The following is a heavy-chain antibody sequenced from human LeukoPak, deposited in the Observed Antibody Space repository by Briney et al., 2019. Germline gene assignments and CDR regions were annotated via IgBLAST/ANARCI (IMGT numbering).Heavy chain of an antibody. V-gene: IGHV3-30*18. D-gene: IGHD3-10*01. Sequence: GGSLRLSCAASGFSFSDYGMHWVRQAPGKGLEWVAVISYDGSNKYYADSVKGRFTISRDDSKSTLYLQMNSLRAEDTAVYYCAKSASSGSSKYYMDGWGKGTTVTVSS. J-gene: IGHJ6*03. CDR3: AKSASSGSSKYYMDG. CDR2: ISYDGSNK. CDR1: GFSFSDYG.